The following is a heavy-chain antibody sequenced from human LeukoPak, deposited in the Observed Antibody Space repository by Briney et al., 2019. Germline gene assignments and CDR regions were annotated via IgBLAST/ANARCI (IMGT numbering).Heavy chain of an antibody. CDR1: GGSISSYY. V-gene: IGHV4-59*01. CDR2: IHYSGST. J-gene: IGHJ4*02. CDR3: ARDTRGMATLD. D-gene: IGHD5-24*01. Sequence: PSETLSLTCTVSGGSISSYYWSWIRQPPGKGLEWIGYIHYSGSTDYNPSLKSRVTISVDTSKTQFSLQLTSVTAADTAVYYCARDTRGMATLDWGQGTLVTVSS.